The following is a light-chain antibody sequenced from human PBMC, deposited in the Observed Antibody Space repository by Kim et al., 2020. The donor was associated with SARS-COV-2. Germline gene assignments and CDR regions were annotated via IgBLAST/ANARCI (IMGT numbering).Light chain of an antibody. CDR3: SSYTSSSTLV. J-gene: IGLJ2*01. Sequence: GQSVTRSCTGTSSDIGSYNRVSWFQQPPGTAPKLMIYEVSNRPSGVPDRFSGSKSANTASLTISGLQAEDEADYYCSSYTSSSTLVFGGGTQLTVL. CDR2: EVS. CDR1: SSDIGSYNR. V-gene: IGLV2-18*02.